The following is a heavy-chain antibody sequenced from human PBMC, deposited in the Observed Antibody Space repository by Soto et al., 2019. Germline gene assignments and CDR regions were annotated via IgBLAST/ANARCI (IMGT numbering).Heavy chain of an antibody. D-gene: IGHD6-13*01. CDR3: ARGIAAAGTEKYNWFDP. Sequence: GASVKVSCKASGYSFTSYAMHWVRQAPGQRLEWMGWINAGNGNTKYSQKFQGRVTITRDTSASTAYMELSRLRSDDTAVYYCARGIAAAGTEKYNWFDPWGQG. V-gene: IGHV1-3*01. CDR2: INAGNGNT. J-gene: IGHJ5*02. CDR1: GYSFTSYA.